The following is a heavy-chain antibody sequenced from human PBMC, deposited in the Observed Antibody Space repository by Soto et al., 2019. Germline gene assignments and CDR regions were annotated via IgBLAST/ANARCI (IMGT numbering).Heavy chain of an antibody. Sequence: SETLSLTCTVSGGSISSSSYYWGWIRQPPGKGLEWIGSIYYSGSTYYNPSLKSRVTISVDTSKNQFSLKLSSVTAADTAVYYCASRPTYDYIWGSYRPFDYWGQGTLVTVSS. D-gene: IGHD3-16*02. V-gene: IGHV4-39*01. CDR1: GGSISSSSYY. CDR3: ASRPTYDYIWGSYRPFDY. CDR2: IYYSGST. J-gene: IGHJ4*02.